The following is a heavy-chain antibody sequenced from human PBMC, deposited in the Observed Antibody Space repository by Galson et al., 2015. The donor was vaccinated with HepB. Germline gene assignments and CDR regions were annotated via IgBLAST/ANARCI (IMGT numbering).Heavy chain of an antibody. CDR3: AREKGARLGITLVRHPFLLYS. J-gene: IGHJ4*02. V-gene: IGHV3-7*03. Sequence: SLRLSCAASGFTFSSYWMTWVRQAPGRGLEWVANIHQNATQQYYVDSVKGRFTISRDNANNSLFLQMNSLRVEDTAVYYCAREKGARLGITLVRHPFLLYSWGPGTLVTVSS. D-gene: IGHD1-14*01. CDR1: GFTFSSYW. CDR2: IHQNATQQ.